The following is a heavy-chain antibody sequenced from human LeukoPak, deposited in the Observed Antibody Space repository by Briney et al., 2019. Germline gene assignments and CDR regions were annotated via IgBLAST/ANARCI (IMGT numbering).Heavy chain of an antibody. D-gene: IGHD7-27*01. J-gene: IGHJ4*02. V-gene: IGHV4-61*02. CDR2: IDTSGST. Sequence: SETLSLTCAVSGDSISSGTYYWRWIRQPAGKGLEWIGRIDTSGSTNYNPSLKSRVTISIDMSKNQFFLKLSSVTAADTAVYYCAMGGGLGIVDYWGQGTLVTVSS. CDR1: GDSISSGTYY. CDR3: AMGGGLGIVDY.